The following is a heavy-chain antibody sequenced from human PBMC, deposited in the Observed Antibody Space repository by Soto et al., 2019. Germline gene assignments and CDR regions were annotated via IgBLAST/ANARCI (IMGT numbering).Heavy chain of an antibody. V-gene: IGHV3-23*01. CDR2: IKSDGSST. CDR3: AQLGLMTFSHKHYFNP. J-gene: IGHJ5*02. CDR1: GLSFDNYA. Sequence: GGSLRLSSLASGLSFDNYAMSWVGQSPGKGLEWVSAIKSDGSSTYYAASVKDRFIISRDNSKNTLYLQLNSLRAEDTAVYYCAQLGLMTFSHKHYFNPWGRGTPVTVSS. D-gene: IGHD3-10*01.